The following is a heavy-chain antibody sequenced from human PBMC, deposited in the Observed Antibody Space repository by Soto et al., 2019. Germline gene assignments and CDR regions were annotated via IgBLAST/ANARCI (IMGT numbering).Heavy chain of an antibody. Sequence: QVQLVESGGGVVQPGRSLRLSCAASGFTFSDYGMQWVRQAPGKGLEWVAVIWDDGSEKYYADSVKGRFTISRDNSKSTMYLQMNSLRVEDTALYYCARQSLGNIRLRGFDYWGQGALVTVSS. CDR1: GFTFSDYG. V-gene: IGHV3-33*01. D-gene: IGHD1-1*01. CDR3: ARQSLGNIRLRGFDY. J-gene: IGHJ4*02. CDR2: IWDDGSEK.